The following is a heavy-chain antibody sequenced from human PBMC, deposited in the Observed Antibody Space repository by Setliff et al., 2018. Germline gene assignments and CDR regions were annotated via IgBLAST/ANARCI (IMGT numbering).Heavy chain of an antibody. CDR2: INIDGRSI. D-gene: IGHD1-26*01. CDR3: STGSIVGATAAEYFQH. CDR1: GFIFSNYW. V-gene: IGHV3-74*01. Sequence: GSLRLSCEASGFIFSNYWMHWVRQVPGEGPVWVSRINIDGRSINYADSVKGRFTISRDNSKNTLYLQMNSLRAEDTAVYYCSTGSIVGATAAEYFQHWGQGTLVTVSS. J-gene: IGHJ1*01.